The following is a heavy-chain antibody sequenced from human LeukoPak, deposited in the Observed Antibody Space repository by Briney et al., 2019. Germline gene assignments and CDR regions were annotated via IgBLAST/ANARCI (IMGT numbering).Heavy chain of an antibody. Sequence: GGSLRLSCAASGFTFSSYAMSWVRHAPGKGLELVSAISGSGGSTYYADSVKGRFTISRDNSKNTLYLQMNSLRAEDTAVYYCANANLGYCSSTSCAQDYWGQGTLVTVSS. D-gene: IGHD2-2*01. J-gene: IGHJ4*02. CDR2: ISGSGGST. V-gene: IGHV3-23*01. CDR1: GFTFSSYA. CDR3: ANANLGYCSSTSCAQDY.